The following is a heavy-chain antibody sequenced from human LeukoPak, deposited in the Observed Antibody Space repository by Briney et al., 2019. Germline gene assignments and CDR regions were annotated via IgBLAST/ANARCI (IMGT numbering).Heavy chain of an antibody. CDR3: ARSRGSSGYPSNYYYYYMDV. V-gene: IGHV4-4*07. CDR1: GGSISSYY. J-gene: IGHJ6*03. D-gene: IGHD3-22*01. Sequence: SETLSLTCTVSGGSISSYYWSWIRQPAGKGLEWIGRIYTSGSTNYNSSLKSRVTMSVDTSKNQFSLKLSSVTAADTAVYYCARSRGSSGYPSNYYYYYMDVWGKGTTVTVSS. CDR2: IYTSGST.